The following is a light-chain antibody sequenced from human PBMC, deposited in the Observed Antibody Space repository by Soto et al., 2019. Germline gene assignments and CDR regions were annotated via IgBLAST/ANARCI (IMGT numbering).Light chain of an antibody. V-gene: IGLV1-44*01. CDR3: SAWDDSLRGPV. CDR1: SSNIGSNT. J-gene: IGLJ2*01. CDR2: NND. Sequence: QSVLTQPPSASGTPGRGVVISCSGGSSNIGSNTVNWYKQVPGSAPKLLIFNNDQRPSGVPDRFSASQSGTSASLAISGLQSEDEADYDCSAWDDSLRGPVFGGGTKVTVL.